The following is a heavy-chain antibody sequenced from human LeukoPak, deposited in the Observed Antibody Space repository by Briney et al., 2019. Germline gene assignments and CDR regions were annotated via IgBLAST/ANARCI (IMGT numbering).Heavy chain of an antibody. CDR3: ASGISDDSRNK. J-gene: IGHJ4*02. CDR2: INSDWSST. D-gene: IGHD3-22*01. Sequence: GGSLRLSCAASGFTFSSYWMHWVRQAPGKGLVWVSRINSDWSSTSYADSVKGRFTISRDNAKNTLYLQMNSLRAEDTAVYYCASGISDDSRNKGGQGTLVTVSS. CDR1: GFTFSSYW. V-gene: IGHV3-74*01.